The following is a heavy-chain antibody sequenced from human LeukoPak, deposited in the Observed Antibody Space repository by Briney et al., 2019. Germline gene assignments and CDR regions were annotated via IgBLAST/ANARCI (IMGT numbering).Heavy chain of an antibody. V-gene: IGHV1-69*06. Sequence: GASVNVSCKASGGTFSSYAISWVRQAPGQGLEWMGRIIPIFGTANYAQKFQGRVTITADKSTSTAYMELSSLRSEDTAVYYCARAGDLVGATSYYFDYWGQGTLVTVSS. J-gene: IGHJ4*02. CDR1: GGTFSSYA. CDR3: ARAGDLVGATSYYFDY. D-gene: IGHD1-26*01. CDR2: IIPIFGTA.